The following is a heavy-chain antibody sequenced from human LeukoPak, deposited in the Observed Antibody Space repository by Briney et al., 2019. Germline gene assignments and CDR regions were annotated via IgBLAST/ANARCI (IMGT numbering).Heavy chain of an antibody. CDR1: GGSFSNYY. J-gene: IGHJ6*02. CDR3: ARQPPQYYGMDV. Sequence: NPSETLSLTCTVSGGSFSNYYWIWIRQPAGKGLEWIGRIYTSGSTNYNPSVKSRVTMSVDTSNNQFSLKLTSVTAADTAVYYCARQPPQYYGMDVWGQGTTVTVSS. CDR2: IYTSGST. V-gene: IGHV4-4*07. D-gene: IGHD1-14*01.